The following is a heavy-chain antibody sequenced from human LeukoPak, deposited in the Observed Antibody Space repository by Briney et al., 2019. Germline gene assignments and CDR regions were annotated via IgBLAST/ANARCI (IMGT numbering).Heavy chain of an antibody. Sequence: SVKVSCKASGGTFSSYAISWVRQAPGQGLEWMGGIIPSFGTANYAQKFQGRVTITTDESTSTAYMELSSLRSEDTAVYYRARDETIAAAGTDWGQGTLVTVSS. V-gene: IGHV1-69*05. CDR1: GGTFSSYA. D-gene: IGHD6-13*01. CDR3: ARDETIAAAGTD. J-gene: IGHJ4*02. CDR2: IIPSFGTA.